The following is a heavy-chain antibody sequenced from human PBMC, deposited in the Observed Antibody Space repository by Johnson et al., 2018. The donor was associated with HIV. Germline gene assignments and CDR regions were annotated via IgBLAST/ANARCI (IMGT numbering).Heavy chain of an antibody. V-gene: IGHV3-30-3*01. CDR3: GREGWLLYALDI. CDR2: ISYDGSNK. J-gene: IGHJ3*02. CDR1: GFTFSSYA. D-gene: IGHD5-12*01. Sequence: QVQLVESGGGVVQPGRSLRLSCAASGFTFSSYALHWVRQAPGKGLEWVAVISYDGSNKYYADSVKGRFTISRDNSKNTLYLQMNSLRAEDTAVYYCGREGWLLYALDIWGQGTMVTVSS.